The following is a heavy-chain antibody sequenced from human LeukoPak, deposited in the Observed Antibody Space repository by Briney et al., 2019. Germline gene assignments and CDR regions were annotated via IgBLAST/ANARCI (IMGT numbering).Heavy chain of an antibody. CDR3: AKGIPGYYYYYYMDV. V-gene: IGHV3-23*01. J-gene: IGHJ6*03. CDR2: ISGSGGST. CDR1: GFTFSSYA. Sequence: LGGSLRLSCAASGFTFSSYAMSWVRQAPGKGLEWVSAISGSGGSTYYADSVKGRFTISRDNSKNTLYLQMNSLRAEDTAVYYCAKGIPGYYYYYYMDVWGKGTTVTVSS.